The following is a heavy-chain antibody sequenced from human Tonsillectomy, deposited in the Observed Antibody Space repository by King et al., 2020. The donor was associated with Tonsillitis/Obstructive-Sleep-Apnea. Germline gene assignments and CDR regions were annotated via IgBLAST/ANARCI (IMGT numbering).Heavy chain of an antibody. CDR2: IYSGGNT. CDR1: GFTVSSSY. CDR3: TRDLGAPFDY. V-gene: IGHV3-53*01. Sequence: VQLVESGGGLIQPGGSLRLSCAASGFTVSSSYMSWVRQAPGKGLEWGSVIYSGGNTHYADSVKGRFTISRDNSKNTLYLRMNSLRAEDTAVYYCTRDLGAPFDYWGQGSLVTVSS. J-gene: IGHJ4*02.